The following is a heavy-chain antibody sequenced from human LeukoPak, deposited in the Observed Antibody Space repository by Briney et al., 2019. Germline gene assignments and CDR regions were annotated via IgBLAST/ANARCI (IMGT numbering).Heavy chain of an antibody. CDR2: MNPNSGNT. CDR1: AYSSTSYD. Sequence: ASVKVSCKASAYSSTSYDINWVRQATGQGLEWMGWMNPNSGNTGYAQKFQGRVTITRDTSISTAYMELSSLTSEDTAVYYCARASERSGSYEPRGFGYWGQGTLVTVSS. J-gene: IGHJ4*02. V-gene: IGHV1-8*03. CDR3: ARASERSGSYEPRGFGY. D-gene: IGHD1-26*01.